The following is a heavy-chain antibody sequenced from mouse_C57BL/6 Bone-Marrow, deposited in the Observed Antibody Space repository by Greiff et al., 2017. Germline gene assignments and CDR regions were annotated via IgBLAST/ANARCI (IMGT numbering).Heavy chain of an antibody. D-gene: IGHD2-3*01. V-gene: IGHV5-17*01. Sequence: EVKLVESGGGLVKPGGSLKLSCAVSGFTFSDYGMHWVRQAPEKGLEWVAYISSGSSTIYYADTVKGRFTISRDNAKNTLFLQMTSLRSEDTAMYYCARPIYDTLGYWGQGTTLTVSS. CDR1: GFTFSDYG. J-gene: IGHJ2*01. CDR2: ISSGSSTI. CDR3: ARPIYDTLGY.